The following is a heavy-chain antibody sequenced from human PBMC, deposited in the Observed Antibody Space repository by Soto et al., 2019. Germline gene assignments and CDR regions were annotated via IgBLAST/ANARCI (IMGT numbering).Heavy chain of an antibody. D-gene: IGHD1-7*01. CDR2: TLYRSSKWYN. Sequence: PSQTLSLTCAISGDSVSTNIAAWSWIRQSPSRGLEWLGRTLYRSSKWYNEYAVSVKSRMTINPDTSKNQFSLQLNSVTPEDTAVYYCARDAAPTLNYPHGMDVWCQGTAVTVSS. CDR1: GDSVSTNIAA. V-gene: IGHV6-1*01. CDR3: ARDAAPTLNYPHGMDV. J-gene: IGHJ6*02.